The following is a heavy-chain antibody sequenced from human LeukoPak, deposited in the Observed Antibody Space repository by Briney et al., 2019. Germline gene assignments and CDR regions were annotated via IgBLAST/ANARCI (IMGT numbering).Heavy chain of an antibody. CDR2: IYYSGST. CDR3: ARRGYYYDSSGHSYYFDY. D-gene: IGHD3-22*01. J-gene: IGHJ4*02. CDR1: GGSINNYY. V-gene: IGHV4-59*08. Sequence: SSETLSLTCTVSGGSINNYYWSWIRQPPGKGLEWIGYIYYSGSTNYNPSLKSRVTISVDTSKNQFSLKLSSVTAADTAVYYCARRGYYYDSSGHSYYFDYWGQGTLVTVSS.